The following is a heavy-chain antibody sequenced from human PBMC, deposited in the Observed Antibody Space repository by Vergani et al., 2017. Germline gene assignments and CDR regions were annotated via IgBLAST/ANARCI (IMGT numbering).Heavy chain of an antibody. J-gene: IGHJ6*02. CDR1: GFTVSSNY. V-gene: IGHV3-66*01. CDR2: SGSGGST. D-gene: IGHD3-10*01. CDR3: ASPYGSDVYYYYGMDV. Sequence: EVQLVESGGGLVQPGGSLRLSCAASGFTVSSNYMSWVRQAPGKGLEWVSAISGSGGSTYYADSVKGRFTISRDNSKNTLYLQMNSLRAEDTAVYYCASPYGSDVYYYYGMDVWGQGTTVTVSS.